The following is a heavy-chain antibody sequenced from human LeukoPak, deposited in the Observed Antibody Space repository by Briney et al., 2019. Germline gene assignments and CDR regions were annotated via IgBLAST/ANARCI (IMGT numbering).Heavy chain of an antibody. CDR1: GYTFTSYY. CDR3: AREGYCTNGVCYPVY. Sequence: ASVNVSCKASGYTFTSYYMHWVRRAPGQGLEWMGIINPSGGSTSYAQKFQGRVTMTRDTSTSTVYMELSSLRSEDTAVYYCAREGYCTNGVCYPVYWGQGTLVTVSS. J-gene: IGHJ4*02. V-gene: IGHV1-46*01. D-gene: IGHD2-8*01. CDR2: INPSGGST.